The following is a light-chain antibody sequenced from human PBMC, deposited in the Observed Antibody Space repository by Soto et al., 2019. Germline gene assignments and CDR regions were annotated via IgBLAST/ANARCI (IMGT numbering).Light chain of an antibody. CDR1: QTVPSR. Sequence: EIVTTQSPATLSVSRGEGVTLPCRASQTVPSRIAWYQTKTGQDPSLFIYGASTRATGVPDRFSGTVSGTDFNLTISRLQSEDCAVYEGQHSVTWPLTVCGGTKVDIK. J-gene: IGKJ4*01. CDR3: QHSVTWPLT. V-gene: IGKV3-15*01. CDR2: GAS.